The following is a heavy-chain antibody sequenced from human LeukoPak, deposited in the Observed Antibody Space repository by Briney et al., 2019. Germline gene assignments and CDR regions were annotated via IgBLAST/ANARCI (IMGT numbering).Heavy chain of an antibody. Sequence: ASVKVPCKVSGYTLTELSMHWVRQAPGKGLEWMGGFDPEDGETIYAQKFQGRVTMTEDTSTDTAYMELSSLRSEDTAVYYCATPWGGGGSCYYYYWGQGTLVTVSS. CDR1: GYTLTELS. D-gene: IGHD2-15*01. CDR3: ATPWGGGGSCYYYY. CDR2: FDPEDGET. V-gene: IGHV1-24*01. J-gene: IGHJ4*02.